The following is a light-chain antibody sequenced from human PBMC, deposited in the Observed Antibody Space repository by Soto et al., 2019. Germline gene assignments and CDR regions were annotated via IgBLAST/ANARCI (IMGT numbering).Light chain of an antibody. V-gene: IGKV3-15*01. J-gene: IGKJ1*01. CDR2: GAS. CDR3: QQYNNWPPWT. CDR1: QSVSSN. Sequence: EIEMTQSPATLSVSPGERATLSCRASQSVSSNLAWYQQKPGQAPGLLIYGASTRATGIPARFSGSGSGTEFSLTISSLQSEDFAVYYCQQYNNWPPWTFCQGTKVDIK.